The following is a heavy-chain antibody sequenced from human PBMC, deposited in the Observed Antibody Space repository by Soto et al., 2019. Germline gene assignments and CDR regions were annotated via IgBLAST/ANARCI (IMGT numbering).Heavy chain of an antibody. D-gene: IGHD1-1*01. CDR3: ARDLAWKRGKVGRYYYGMDV. Sequence: PGGSLRLSCAASGFILSDYYMSWVRQTPGKGLEWISYISTRSTYTNYAASVKGRFTISRDNTKNSLYLQMDSLRVEDTAVYYCARDLAWKRGKVGRYYYGMDVWGQGTTVTVSS. CDR2: ISTRSTYT. J-gene: IGHJ6*02. CDR1: GFILSDYY. V-gene: IGHV3-11*06.